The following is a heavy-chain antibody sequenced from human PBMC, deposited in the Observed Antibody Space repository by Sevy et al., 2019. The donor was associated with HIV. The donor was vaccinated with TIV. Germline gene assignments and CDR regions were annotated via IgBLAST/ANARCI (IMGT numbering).Heavy chain of an antibody. CDR3: ARDLVVIYGSGNYSNYVMEI. Sequence: GGSLRLSCEASGFTFSNSYMSWVRQSPGKGLEWVSYISSRGSTIYYAESVKGRFTISRDNAKNSLYLQMNGLRDDDTAVYYCARDLVVIYGSGNYSNYVMEIWGQGTTVTVSS. J-gene: IGHJ6*02. D-gene: IGHD3-10*01. V-gene: IGHV3-11*01. CDR2: ISSRGSTI. CDR1: GFTFSNSY.